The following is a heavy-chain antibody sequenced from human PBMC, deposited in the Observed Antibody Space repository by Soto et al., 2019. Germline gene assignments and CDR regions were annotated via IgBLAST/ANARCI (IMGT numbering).Heavy chain of an antibody. CDR2: IYYSGST. CDR3: ARGLRPDFDY. Sequence: SETLSLTCTVSGGSISSGGYYWSWIRQHPGRGLEWIGYIYYSGSTYYNPSLKSRVTISVDTSKNQFSLKLSSVTAADTAVYYCARGLRPDFDYWGQGTLVTVSS. D-gene: IGHD6-6*01. V-gene: IGHV4-31*03. J-gene: IGHJ4*02. CDR1: GGSISSGGYY.